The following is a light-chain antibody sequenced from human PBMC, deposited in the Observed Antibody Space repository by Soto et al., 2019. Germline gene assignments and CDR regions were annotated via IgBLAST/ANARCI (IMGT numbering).Light chain of an antibody. CDR1: QGISNH. CDR2: AAS. V-gene: IGKV1-16*01. Sequence: DLQMTQSPSSLSASVGDRVTITCRASQGISNHLAWFQQKPGKAPKSLIYAASNLQSGVPLRFSGSGSGPDFTLTINSLQPEDFATYYCQQYSTRPYTFGQGTKLEIE. J-gene: IGKJ2*01. CDR3: QQYSTRPYT.